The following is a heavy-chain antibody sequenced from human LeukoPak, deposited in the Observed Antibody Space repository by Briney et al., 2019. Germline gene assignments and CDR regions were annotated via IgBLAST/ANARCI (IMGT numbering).Heavy chain of an antibody. V-gene: IGHV4-4*09. Sequence: ASETLSLTCSVSGGSLTNYYWGWIRQPPGKGLEFIGYIHSDGTTNDDSSLQSRVAISLDTSKIQFSLRLYSVTAADTAPYFCARLNFRGGEALHFDSWGQGTLVTVSS. CDR1: GGSLTNYY. J-gene: IGHJ4*02. CDR3: ARLNFRGGEALHFDS. D-gene: IGHD3-16*01. CDR2: IHSDGTT.